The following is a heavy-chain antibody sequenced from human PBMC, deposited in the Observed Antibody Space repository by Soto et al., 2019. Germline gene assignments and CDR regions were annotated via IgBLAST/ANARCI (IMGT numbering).Heavy chain of an antibody. Sequence: QVQLQESGPGLVKPSQTLSLTCTVSGGSISSGGYYWSWIRQHPGKGLEWIGYIYYSGSTYYNPSLKSRVTISVDTSKNQFSLKLSSMTAADTAVYYCARDANPNYYYYGMDVWGQGTTVTVSS. CDR3: ARDANPNYYYYGMDV. J-gene: IGHJ6*02. CDR2: IYYSGST. CDR1: GGSISSGGYY. D-gene: IGHD2-15*01. V-gene: IGHV4-31*03.